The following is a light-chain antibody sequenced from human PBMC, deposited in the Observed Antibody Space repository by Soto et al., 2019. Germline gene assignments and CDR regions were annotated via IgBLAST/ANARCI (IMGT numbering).Light chain of an antibody. J-gene: IGKJ1*01. CDR2: EAL. CDR1: RSISTY. V-gene: IGKV3-11*01. CDR3: QQRNNWPPTWT. Sequence: ETVLTQSPATLSLYPGERATLSCRASRSISTYLAWYQQKPGQAPRLLIYEALNRATGIPARFSGSGSGTDSTLTISSLEPEDFAVYYCQQRNNWPPTWTFGQGTKVDIK.